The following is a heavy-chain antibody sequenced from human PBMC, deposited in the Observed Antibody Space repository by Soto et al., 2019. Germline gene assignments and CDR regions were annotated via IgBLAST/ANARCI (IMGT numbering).Heavy chain of an antibody. D-gene: IGHD2-2*01. V-gene: IGHV4-39*01. CDR1: GGSISSSSYY. J-gene: IGHJ4*02. CDR3: ARGYCTSTSCSIFNY. Sequence: QLQLQESGPGLVKPSETLSLTCTVSGGSISSSSYYWGWIRQPPGKGLEWIGSIYYSGSTYYNPSLKSRVTISVDTSKNQFSLKLSSVTAADTAVYYCARGYCTSTSCSIFNYWGQGTLVTVSS. CDR2: IYYSGST.